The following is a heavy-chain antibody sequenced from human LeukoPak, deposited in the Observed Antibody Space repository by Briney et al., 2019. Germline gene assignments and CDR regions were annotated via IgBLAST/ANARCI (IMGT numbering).Heavy chain of an antibody. D-gene: IGHD4-17*01. CDR1: GGTFSSYA. Sequence: ASVKVSCKASGGTFSSYAISWVRQAPGQGPEWMGGIIPIFGTANYAQKFQGRVTITADKSTSTAYMELSSLRSEDTAVYYCARDAHDYGDPGPYGMDVWGKGTTVTVSS. V-gene: IGHV1-69*06. CDR3: ARDAHDYGDPGPYGMDV. CDR2: IIPIFGTA. J-gene: IGHJ6*04.